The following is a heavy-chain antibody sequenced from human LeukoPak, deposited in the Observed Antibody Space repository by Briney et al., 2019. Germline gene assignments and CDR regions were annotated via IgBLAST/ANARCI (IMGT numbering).Heavy chain of an antibody. V-gene: IGHV3-74*01. CDR1: GFTFSTFA. Sequence: PGGSLRLSCAASGFTFSTFAMIWVRQPPGEGLVWVSRIRSDGSDTRYAESVKGRFTISRDNAKNTLYLQMNSLRVEDTAVYYCVREVLWFGELHHWGQGTMVTVSS. J-gene: IGHJ3*01. D-gene: IGHD3-10*01. CDR3: VREVLWFGELHH. CDR2: IRSDGSDT.